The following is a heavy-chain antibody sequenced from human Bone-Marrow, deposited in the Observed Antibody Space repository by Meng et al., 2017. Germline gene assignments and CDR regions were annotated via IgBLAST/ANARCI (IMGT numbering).Heavy chain of an antibody. J-gene: IGHJ4*02. V-gene: IGHV4-34*01. CDR2: INHSGST. D-gene: IGHD4-11*01. CDR1: GGSFSDYY. Sequence: VQVQHGGAGSLKPSATLSLPCVGSGGSFSDYYWSWIRQPPGKGLEWIGEINHSGSTNYNPSLESRATISVDTSQNNLSLKLSSVTAADSAVYYCARGPTTMAHDFDYWGQGTLVTVSS. CDR3: ARGPTTMAHDFDY.